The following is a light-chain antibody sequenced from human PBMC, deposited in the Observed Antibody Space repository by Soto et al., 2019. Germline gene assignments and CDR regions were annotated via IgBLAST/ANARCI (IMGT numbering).Light chain of an antibody. V-gene: IGKV3-11*01. Sequence: PGERSSLSYRSSPSVANFLDWYQQKPGQAPRLLIYGAFNRATGIPARFSGSGSGTDFTLTISSLEPEDSAIYYCQQRNIWPPVTFGQGTRLGIK. CDR2: GAF. CDR3: QQRNIWPPVT. J-gene: IGKJ5*01. CDR1: PSVANF.